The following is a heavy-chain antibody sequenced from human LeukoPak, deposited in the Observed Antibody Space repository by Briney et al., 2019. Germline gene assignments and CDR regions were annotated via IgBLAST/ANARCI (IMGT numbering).Heavy chain of an antibody. J-gene: IGHJ4*02. CDR2: IVVGSGNT. D-gene: IGHD3-10*01. CDR1: GFTFTSSA. Sequence: SVKVSCKASGFTFTSSAVQWVRQARGQRLEWIGWIVVGSGNTNYAQKFQERVTITRDMSTSTAYMELSRLRSDDTAVYYCARFGDYYGSGSSIDYWGQGTLVTVSS. CDR3: ARFGDYYGSGSSIDY. V-gene: IGHV1-58*01.